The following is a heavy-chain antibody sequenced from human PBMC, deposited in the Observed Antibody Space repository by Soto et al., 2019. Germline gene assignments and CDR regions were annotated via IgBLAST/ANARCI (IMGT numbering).Heavy chain of an antibody. V-gene: IGHV4-30-4*01. CDR1: RGSIRSGDYC. D-gene: IGHD3-10*01. CDR3: ARNLHTLDRGVSRDYFDY. J-gene: IGHJ4*02. Sequence: SETLSLSCIVSRGSIRSGDYCWTLIRQPPRKGLEWIGNIYYSGTNSYNPSLKSRRTISVDTSKNEFSLKLTSVTAADTAVYYCARNLHTLDRGVSRDYFDYWGQGTPVTVSS. CDR2: IYYSGTN.